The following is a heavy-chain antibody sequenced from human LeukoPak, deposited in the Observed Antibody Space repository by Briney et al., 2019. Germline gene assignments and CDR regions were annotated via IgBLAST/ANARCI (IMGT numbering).Heavy chain of an antibody. CDR2: IYYSGST. Sequence: PSETLSLTCTVSGGSISRYYWSWIRQPPGKGLEWIGYIYYSGSTNYNPSLKSRVTISVDTSKNQFSLKLSSVTAADTAVYYCAREGYDFWSGYYPAWGQGTLVTVSS. D-gene: IGHD3-3*01. CDR3: AREGYDFWSGYYPA. J-gene: IGHJ5*02. V-gene: IGHV4-59*01. CDR1: GGSISRYY.